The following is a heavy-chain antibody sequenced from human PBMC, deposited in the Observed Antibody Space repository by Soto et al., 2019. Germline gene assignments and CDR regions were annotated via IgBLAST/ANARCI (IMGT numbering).Heavy chain of an antibody. CDR3: AAAASSITGTLFGFDP. V-gene: IGHV1-58*02. J-gene: IGHJ5*02. Sequence: ASVKVSCKASGFTFTSSAMQWVRQARGQRLEWIGWIVVGSGNTNYAQKFQERVTITRDMSTSTAYMELSSLRSEDTAVYYCAAAASSITGTLFGFDPWGQGTLVTVSS. D-gene: IGHD1-7*01. CDR2: IVVGSGNT. CDR1: GFTFTSSA.